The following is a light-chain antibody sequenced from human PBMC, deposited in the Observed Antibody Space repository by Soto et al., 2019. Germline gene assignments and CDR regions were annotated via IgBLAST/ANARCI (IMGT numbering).Light chain of an antibody. Sequence: EIVMTQSPATLSVSPGERATLSCRASQSVSSNLAWYQPKPGQAPRLLIYGASTRATGIPARFSGSGSGTEFTLTISSLQSEDFAVYYCQQYNNWSWTFGQGTKVDIK. CDR1: QSVSSN. CDR3: QQYNNWSWT. CDR2: GAS. J-gene: IGKJ1*01. V-gene: IGKV3-15*01.